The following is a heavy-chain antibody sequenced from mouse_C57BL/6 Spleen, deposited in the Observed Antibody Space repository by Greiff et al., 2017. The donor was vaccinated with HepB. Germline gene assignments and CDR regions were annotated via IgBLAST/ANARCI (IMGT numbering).Heavy chain of an antibody. V-gene: IGHV7-3*01. CDR3: ARLNWENAMDY. J-gene: IGHJ4*01. D-gene: IGHD4-1*01. CDR2: IRNKANGYTT. CDR1: GFTFTDYY. Sequence: EVKLMESGGGLVQPGGSLSLSCAASGFTFTDYYMSWVRQPPGKALEWLGFIRNKANGYTTEYSASVKGRFTISRDNSQSILYLQMNALRAEDSATYYCARLNWENAMDYWGQGTSVTVSS.